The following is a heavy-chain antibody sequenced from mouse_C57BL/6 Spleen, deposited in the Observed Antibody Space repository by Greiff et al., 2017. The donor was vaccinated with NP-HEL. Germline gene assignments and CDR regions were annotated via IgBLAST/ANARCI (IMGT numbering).Heavy chain of an antibody. Sequence: VQLQQSVAELVRPGASVKLSCTASGFNIKNTYMHWVKQRPEQGLEWIGRIDPANGNTKYAPKFQGKATITADTSSNTAYLQLSSLSSEDTAIYYCARSPFITTVVGSSMDYWGQGTSVTVSS. D-gene: IGHD1-1*01. J-gene: IGHJ4*01. CDR1: GFNIKNTY. CDR3: ARSPFITTVVGSSMDY. V-gene: IGHV14-3*01. CDR2: IDPANGNT.